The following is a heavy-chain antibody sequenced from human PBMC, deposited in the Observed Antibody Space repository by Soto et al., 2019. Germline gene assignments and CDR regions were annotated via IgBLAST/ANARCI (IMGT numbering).Heavy chain of an antibody. CDR3: TTGLGYCSGDSCHPL. V-gene: IGHV3-15*01. CDR1: GFTFNNAW. Sequence: EVQLVESGGGLVKPGGSLRLSCAASGFTFNNAWMSWVRQAPGKGLEWVGRIKSKRDAETTDYAAPVKGRFTISRDDSINTLYLQMNSLKTEDTAVYYCTTGLGYCSGDSCHPLWGQGTLVTVSS. D-gene: IGHD2-15*01. CDR2: IKSKRDAETT. J-gene: IGHJ4*02.